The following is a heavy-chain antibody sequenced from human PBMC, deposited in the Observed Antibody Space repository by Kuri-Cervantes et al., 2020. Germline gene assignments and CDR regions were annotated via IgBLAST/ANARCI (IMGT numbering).Heavy chain of an antibody. CDR2: INHSGGT. V-gene: IGHV4-34*01. J-gene: IGHJ3*02. D-gene: IGHD2-2*01. CDR3: ARGLVVVPAARKVGAFDI. CDR1: GGSFSGYY. Sequence: GSLRLFCAVYGGSFSGYYWSWIRQPPGKGLEWIGEINHSGGTNYNPSLKSRVTISVDTSKNQFSLKLSSVTAADTAVYYCARGLVVVPAARKVGAFDIWGQGTMVTVSS.